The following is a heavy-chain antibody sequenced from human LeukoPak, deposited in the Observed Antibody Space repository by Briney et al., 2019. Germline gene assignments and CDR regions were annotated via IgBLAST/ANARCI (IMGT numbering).Heavy chain of an antibody. CDR1: GYTFTGYY. D-gene: IGHD6-13*01. J-gene: IGHJ4*02. V-gene: IGHV1-2*02. Sequence: ASVKASCKASGYTFTGYYMHWVRQAPGQGLEWMGWINPNSGGTNYAQKFQGRVTMTRDTSISTAYMELSRLRSDDTAVYYCAREGNVAAAGNVDYWGQGTLVTVSS. CDR3: AREGNVAAAGNVDY. CDR2: INPNSGGT.